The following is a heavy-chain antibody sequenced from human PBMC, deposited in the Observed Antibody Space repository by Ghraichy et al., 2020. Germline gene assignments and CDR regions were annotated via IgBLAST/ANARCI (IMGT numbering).Heavy chain of an antibody. CDR1: GGTFSSYA. CDR3: ASLKNDCSGGSCYSEDWFDP. D-gene: IGHD2-15*01. CDR2: IIPIFGTA. Sequence: SVKVSCKASGGTFSSYAISWVRQAPGQGLEWMGGIIPIFGTANYAQKFQGRVTITTDESTSTAYMELSSLRSEDTAVYYCASLKNDCSGGSCYSEDWFDPWGQGTLVTVSS. V-gene: IGHV1-69*05. J-gene: IGHJ5*02.